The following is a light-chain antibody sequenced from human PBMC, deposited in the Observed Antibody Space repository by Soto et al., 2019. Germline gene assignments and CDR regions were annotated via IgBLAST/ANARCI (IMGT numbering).Light chain of an antibody. CDR3: QQYDSYST. J-gene: IGKJ1*01. Sequence: DIQMTQSPSTLSASVGDRVTITCRASQSISTWLAWYQQRPGKAPNLLISDASSLESGVPSRFSGSGPGTEFTLTISSLQSDDFANYYCQQYDSYSTFGQGTKVDIK. CDR1: QSISTW. V-gene: IGKV1-5*01. CDR2: DAS.